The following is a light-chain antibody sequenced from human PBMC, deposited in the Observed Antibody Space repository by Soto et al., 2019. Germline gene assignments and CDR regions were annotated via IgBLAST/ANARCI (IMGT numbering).Light chain of an antibody. CDR1: SSDVGGYKY. V-gene: IGLV2-8*01. J-gene: IGLJ1*01. CDR3: SSYAGINNIGV. CDR2: EVN. Sequence: QSALTQPPSASGSPGQSVTISCTGTSSDVGGYKYVSWYQQHPGKAPKLMIFEVNKRPSGVPDRFSGSKSVNTASLTVSGLHAEDEADYYCSSYAGINNIGVFGTGTKVTVL.